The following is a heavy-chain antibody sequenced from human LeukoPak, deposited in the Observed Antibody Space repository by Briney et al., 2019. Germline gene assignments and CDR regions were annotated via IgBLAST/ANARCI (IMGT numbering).Heavy chain of an antibody. Sequence: PSETLSLTCTVSDGSISSGGYYWSWIRQHPGTGLEWIGYIYYSGSTYYNPSLKSRVTISVYTSKNQFSLKLSSVTAADTAVYYCASYCSSTSCFNWFDPWGQGTLVTVSS. CDR3: ASYCSSTSCFNWFDP. D-gene: IGHD2-2*01. CDR1: DGSISSGGYY. V-gene: IGHV4-31*03. J-gene: IGHJ5*02. CDR2: IYYSGST.